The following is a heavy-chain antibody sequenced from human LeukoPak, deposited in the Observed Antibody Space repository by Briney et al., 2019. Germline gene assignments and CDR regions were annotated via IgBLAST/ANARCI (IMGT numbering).Heavy chain of an antibody. CDR3: AREIGQLGGAFDI. CDR1: GFTVSTVY. V-gene: IGHV3-53*01. Sequence: GGSLRLSCAASGFTVSTVYMTWVRQAPGKGLEWVSVIYGGHTAYYADSVKDRFTISRDYPKNTLNLQMNSLRAEDTAVYYCAREIGQLGGAFDIWGQGTMVTVSS. D-gene: IGHD7-27*01. J-gene: IGHJ3*02. CDR2: IYGGHTA.